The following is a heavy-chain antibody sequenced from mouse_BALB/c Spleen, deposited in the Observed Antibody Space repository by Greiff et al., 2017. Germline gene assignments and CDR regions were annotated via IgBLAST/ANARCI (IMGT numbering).Heavy chain of an antibody. CDR2: ISSGGSYT. V-gene: IGHV5-9-3*01. J-gene: IGHJ2*01. Sequence: EVQGVESGGGLVKPGGSLKLSCAASGFTFSSYAMSWVRQTPEKRLEWVATISSGGSYTYYPDSVKGRFTISRDNAKNTLYLQMSSLRSEDTAMYYCARHDGGYFDYWGQGTTLTVSS. CDR3: ARHDGGYFDY. CDR1: GFTFSSYA. D-gene: IGHD1-2*01.